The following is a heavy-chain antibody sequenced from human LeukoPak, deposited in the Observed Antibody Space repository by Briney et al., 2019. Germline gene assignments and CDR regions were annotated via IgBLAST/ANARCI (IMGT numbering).Heavy chain of an antibody. V-gene: IGHV3-33*01. D-gene: IGHD2-8*02. J-gene: IGHJ4*02. Sequence: GGSLRLSCAASGFTFSSYGMHWVRQAPGKGLEWVAVIWYDGSNKYYADSVKGRFTISRDNSKNTLYLQMNSLRAEDTAVYYCAREYGGVSVPFDYWGQGTLVTVSS. CDR1: GFTFSSYG. CDR2: IWYDGSNK. CDR3: AREYGGVSVPFDY.